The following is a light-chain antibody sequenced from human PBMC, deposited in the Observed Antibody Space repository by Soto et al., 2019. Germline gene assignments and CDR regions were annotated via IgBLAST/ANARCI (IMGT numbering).Light chain of an antibody. CDR1: SSDVGTYIY. V-gene: IGLV1-51*01. J-gene: IGLJ3*02. CDR3: GTWDNNLRGWV. Sequence: QSVLTQPASVSGSPGQSITISCTGTSSDVGTYIYVSWYQQLPGRAPKLLIIDNNKRPSGIPDRFSGSRSGTSASLVITGLQTGDEADYYCGTWDNNLRGWVFGGGTKLTVL. CDR2: DNN.